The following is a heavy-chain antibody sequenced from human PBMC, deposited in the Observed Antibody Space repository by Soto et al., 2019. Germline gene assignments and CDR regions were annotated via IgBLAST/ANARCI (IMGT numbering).Heavy chain of an antibody. CDR3: ARASDDILTAFDY. CDR2: IIPIFGTA. CDR1: RRTFRSYA. J-gene: IGHJ4*02. D-gene: IGHD3-9*01. V-gene: IGHV1-69*13. Sequence: ASVKASWKQCRRTFRSYAISWVRQAPGQGLEWMGGIIPIFGTANYAQKFQVRVTITADESTSTAYMELSRLRSEDTAVYYCARASDDILTAFDYWGQGTLVTVS.